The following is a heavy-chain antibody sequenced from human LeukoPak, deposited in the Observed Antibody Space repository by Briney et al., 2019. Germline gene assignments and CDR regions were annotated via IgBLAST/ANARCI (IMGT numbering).Heavy chain of an antibody. CDR3: ARDGNVYGDPLDY. CDR1: GFTFSSYG. CDR2: ISYDGSNK. Sequence: PGRSLRLSCAASGFTFSSYGMHWVRQAPGKGLEWVAVISYDGSNKYYADSVKGRFTISRDNSKNTLYLQMNSLRAEDTAVYYCARDGNVYGDPLDYWGQGTLVTVSS. D-gene: IGHD4-23*01. V-gene: IGHV3-30*03. J-gene: IGHJ4*02.